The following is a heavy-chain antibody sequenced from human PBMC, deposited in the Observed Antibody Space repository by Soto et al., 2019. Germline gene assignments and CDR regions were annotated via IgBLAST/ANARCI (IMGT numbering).Heavy chain of an antibody. CDR3: ARGGVVVVAAAAADY. D-gene: IGHD2-15*01. V-gene: IGHV1-2*04. J-gene: IGHJ4*02. CDR1: GYTFTGYY. CDR2: INPNSGGT. Sequence: ASVKVSCKASGYTFTGYYMHWVRQAPGQGLEWMGWINPNSGGTNYAQKFQGWVTMTRDTSISTAYMELSRLRSDDTAVYYCARGGVVVVAAAAADYWGQGTLVTVSS.